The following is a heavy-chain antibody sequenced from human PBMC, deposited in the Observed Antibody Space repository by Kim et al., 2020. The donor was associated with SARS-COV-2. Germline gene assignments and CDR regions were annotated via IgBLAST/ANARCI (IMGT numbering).Heavy chain of an antibody. V-gene: IGHV1-18*04. Sequence: ASVKVSCKASGYTFTSYGISWVREAPGQGLEWMGWISAYNGNTNYAQKLQGRVTMTTDTSTSTAYMELRSLRSDDTAVYYCARQQWLLTWNYYGMDVWGQGTTVNVSS. CDR2: ISAYNGNT. J-gene: IGHJ6*02. CDR3: ARQQWLLTWNYYGMDV. CDR1: GYTFTSYG. D-gene: IGHD6-19*01.